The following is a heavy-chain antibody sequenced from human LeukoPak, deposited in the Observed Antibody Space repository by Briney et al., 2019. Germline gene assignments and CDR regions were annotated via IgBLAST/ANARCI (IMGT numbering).Heavy chain of an antibody. J-gene: IGHJ4*02. D-gene: IGHD6-13*01. V-gene: IGHV1-69*13. CDR2: IIPIFGTA. CDR1: GYTFTSYG. CDR3: ARDKTPYSSSWYAGIFDY. Sequence: SVKVSCKASGYTFTSYGISWVRQAPGQGLEWMGGIIPIFGTANYAQKFQGRVTITADEFTSTAYMELSSLRSEDTAVYYCARDKTPYSSSWYAGIFDYWGQGTLVTVSS.